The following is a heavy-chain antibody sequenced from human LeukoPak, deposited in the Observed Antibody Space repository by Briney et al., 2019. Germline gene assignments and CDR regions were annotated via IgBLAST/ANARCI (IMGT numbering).Heavy chain of an antibody. D-gene: IGHD3-22*01. CDR2: IHSDGSST. CDR1: GFTFSSTW. V-gene: IGHV3-74*01. Sequence: GGSLRLSCAASGFTFSSTWMHWFRQAPGKGPVWVSRIHSDGSSTIYADSVKGRFTISRDNARNTLYLQMNSLRAEDTALYYCAGTYYYDSSGFYPEFFQHWGQGTLVIISS. CDR3: AGTYYYDSSGFYPEFFQH. J-gene: IGHJ1*01.